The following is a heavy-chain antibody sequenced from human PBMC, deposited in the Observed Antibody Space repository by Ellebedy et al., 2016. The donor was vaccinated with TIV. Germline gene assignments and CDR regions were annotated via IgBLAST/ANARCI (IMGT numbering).Heavy chain of an antibody. Sequence: ASVKVSCKASGGTFSSYAISWVRQAPGQGLEWVGGIVPILNTAEYAQKFQGRVTISADGSTSTAYMEMSSLRPEDTAVYYCARGPDDYGLWWCFDLWGRGTLVTVSS. D-gene: IGHD4-17*01. J-gene: IGHJ2*01. V-gene: IGHV1-69*13. CDR3: ARGPDDYGLWWCFDL. CDR1: GGTFSSYA. CDR2: IVPILNTA.